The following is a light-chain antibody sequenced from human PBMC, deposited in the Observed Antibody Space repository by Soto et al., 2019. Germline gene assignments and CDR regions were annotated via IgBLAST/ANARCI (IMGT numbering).Light chain of an antibody. V-gene: IGKV1-9*01. CDR1: QGISSS. CDR3: QDLHSYLFT. J-gene: IGKJ3*01. Sequence: DIQLTQSPSFLSASVGDRVTITCRASQGISSSLAWYQQGPGKAPKLLIYAASTLQRGVPSRFSGSGSGTEFTLTISSLQPEDFATYYCQDLHSYLFTFGPGARVDIK. CDR2: AAS.